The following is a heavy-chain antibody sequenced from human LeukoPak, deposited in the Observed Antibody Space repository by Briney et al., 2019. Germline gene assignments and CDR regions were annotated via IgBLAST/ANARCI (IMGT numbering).Heavy chain of an antibody. J-gene: IGHJ6*03. CDR2: ISAYNTNT. CDR1: GYTFTSYG. CDR3: ARAPYSSGWYLPCGYMDV. Sequence: ASVKVSCKASGYTFTSYGISWVRQAPGQGLEWMGWISAYNTNTNYAQKLQGRVTMTTDTSTSTAYMELRSLRSDDTAVYYCARAPYSSGWYLPCGYMDVWGKGTTVTVSS. V-gene: IGHV1-18*01. D-gene: IGHD6-19*01.